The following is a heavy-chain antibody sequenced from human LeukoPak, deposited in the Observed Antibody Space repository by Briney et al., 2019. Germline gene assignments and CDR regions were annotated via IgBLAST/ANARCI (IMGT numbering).Heavy chain of an antibody. CDR1: GYTFTSYY. CDR3: ARGPGRYCSGGTCYSQWLPGGY. D-gene: IGHD2-15*01. CDR2: MNPNSGNT. Sequence: ASVKVSCKASGYTFTSYYMHWVRQATGQGLEWMGWMNPNSGNTGYAQKFQGRVTMTRNTSISTAYMELSSLRSEDTAVYYCARGPGRYCSGGTCYSQWLPGGYWGQGTLVTVSS. J-gene: IGHJ4*02. V-gene: IGHV1-8*02.